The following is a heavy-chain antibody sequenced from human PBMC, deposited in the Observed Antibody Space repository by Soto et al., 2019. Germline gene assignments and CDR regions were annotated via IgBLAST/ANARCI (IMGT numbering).Heavy chain of an antibody. D-gene: IGHD2-2*01. Sequence: EVQLVDSGGGLVQPGGSLRLSCAASGFTFSSYGMNWVRQAPGKGLEWVSYISGSSDEIYYADSVKGRFTISRDNAKNPLYLQMNSLRDEDTAVYYCARGVSASCFGNRFAYWGQGTLVPVSS. V-gene: IGHV3-48*02. CDR1: GFTFSSYG. J-gene: IGHJ4*02. CDR2: ISGSSDEI. CDR3: ARGVSASCFGNRFAY.